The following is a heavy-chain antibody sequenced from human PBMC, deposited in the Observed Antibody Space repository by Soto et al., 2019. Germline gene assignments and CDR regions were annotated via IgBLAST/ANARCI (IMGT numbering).Heavy chain of an antibody. CDR2: IDPSDSYT. D-gene: IGHD3-22*01. CDR3: ARAVYDSSGYYFAAVGY. CDR1: GHSFTSYW. J-gene: IGHJ4*02. Sequence: GESLKISCKGSGHSFTSYWISWLRQIRGTGLEWMGRIDPSDSYTNYSPSFQGHVTISADKSISTAYLQWSSLKASDTAMYYCARAVYDSSGYYFAAVGYWGQGSLVTV. V-gene: IGHV5-10-1*01.